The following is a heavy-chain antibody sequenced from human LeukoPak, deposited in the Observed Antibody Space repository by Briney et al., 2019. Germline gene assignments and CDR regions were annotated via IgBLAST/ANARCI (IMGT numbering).Heavy chain of an antibody. D-gene: IGHD2-21*02. CDR2: INPSGGST. J-gene: IGHJ5*02. CDR1: GYTFTSYY. CDR3: AREWGSASPPIQQPPWPRRSSVVTFLPERFNWFDP. Sequence: ASVKVSCKASGYTFTSYYMHWVRQAPGQGLEWMGIINPSGGSTSYAQKFQGRVTMTRDTSTSTVYMELSSLRSEDTAVYYCAREWGSASPPIQQPPWPRRSSVVTFLPERFNWFDPWGQETLVTVSS. V-gene: IGHV1-46*01.